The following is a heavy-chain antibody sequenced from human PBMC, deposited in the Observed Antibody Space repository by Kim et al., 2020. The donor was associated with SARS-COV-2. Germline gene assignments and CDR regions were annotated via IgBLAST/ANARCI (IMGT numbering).Heavy chain of an antibody. CDR1: GDSVSSNSAA. D-gene: IGHD3-10*01. CDR3: ARDRGGPRAPRDYYYYYGMDV. V-gene: IGHV6-1*01. Sequence: SQTLSLTCAISGDSVSSNSAAWNWIRQSPSRGLEWLGRTYYRSKWYNDYAVSVKSRITINPDTSKNQFSLQLNSVTPEDTAVYYCARDRGGPRAPRDYYYYYGMDVWGQGTTVTVSS. J-gene: IGHJ6*02. CDR2: TYYRSKWYN.